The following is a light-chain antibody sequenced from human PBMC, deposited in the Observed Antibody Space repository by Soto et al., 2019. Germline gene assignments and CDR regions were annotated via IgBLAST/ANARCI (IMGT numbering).Light chain of an antibody. Sequence: DIVMTQSPDSLAVSLGERATINCKSSQSILYSPNNKDFLAWYQQRPGQPPKLLIYWASTRESGVPDRFSGSGSGTDFTLTISSLQTEDVAVYYCQQCYSAPYTFGQGTKVEIK. CDR1: QSILYSPNNKDF. CDR3: QQCYSAPYT. CDR2: WAS. J-gene: IGKJ2*01. V-gene: IGKV4-1*01.